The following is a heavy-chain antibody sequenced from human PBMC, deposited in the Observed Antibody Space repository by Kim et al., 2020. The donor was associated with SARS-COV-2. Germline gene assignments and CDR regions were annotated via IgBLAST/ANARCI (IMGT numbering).Heavy chain of an antibody. CDR1: GYTFTSYA. V-gene: IGHV7-4-1*02. Sequence: ASVKVSCKASGYTFTSYAMNWVRQAPGQGLEWMGWINTNTGNPTYAQGFTGRFVFSLDTSVSTAYLQISSLKAEDTAVYYCASPIIRRGYSGYDHIYYYYGMDVWGQGTTVTVSS. CDR2: INTNTGNP. D-gene: IGHD5-12*01. J-gene: IGHJ6*02. CDR3: ASPIIRRGYSGYDHIYYYYGMDV.